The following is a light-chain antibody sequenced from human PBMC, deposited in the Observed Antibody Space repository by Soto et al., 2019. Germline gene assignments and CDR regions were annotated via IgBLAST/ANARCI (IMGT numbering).Light chain of an antibody. V-gene: IGLV3-21*04. Sequence: SYELTPPPSVSVAPGKTARITCGGNNIGSKSVHWYQQKPGQAPVLVIFYDSDRPSGIPERFSGSNSGNTATLTITRVEAGDEADYYCQVWDSSSDPLFGGGTKLTVL. CDR3: QVWDSSSDPL. J-gene: IGLJ2*01. CDR2: YDS. CDR1: NIGSKS.